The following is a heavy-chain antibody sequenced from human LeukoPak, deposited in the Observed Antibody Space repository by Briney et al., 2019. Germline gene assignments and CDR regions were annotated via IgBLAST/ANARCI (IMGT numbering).Heavy chain of an antibody. CDR1: GYSFTGYY. Sequence: ASVKVSYKDSGYSFTGYYMHWVRQAPGQGLEWMGWINPNSGGTNYAQKFQGRVTMTRDTSISTAYMELSRLRSDDTAVYYCARATNVDIVATIGYWGQGTLVTVSS. CDR3: ARATNVDIVATIGY. D-gene: IGHD5-12*01. CDR2: INPNSGGT. J-gene: IGHJ4*02. V-gene: IGHV1-2*02.